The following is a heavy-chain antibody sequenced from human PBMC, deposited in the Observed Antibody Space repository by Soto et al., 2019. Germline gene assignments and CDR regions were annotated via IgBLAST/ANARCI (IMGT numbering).Heavy chain of an antibody. J-gene: IGHJ4*02. Sequence: PGGSLRLSCAASGFSFSNYWMSWVRQAPGKGLEWVANINKDGSETHYVDSVKGRFAIFRDNARNSLYLQMNSLRAEDTAFYYCARYLNSGPADYWGQGPLVTVPS. V-gene: IGHV3-7*01. CDR2: INKDGSET. CDR3: ARYLNSGPADY. CDR1: GFSFSNYW. D-gene: IGHD1-7*01.